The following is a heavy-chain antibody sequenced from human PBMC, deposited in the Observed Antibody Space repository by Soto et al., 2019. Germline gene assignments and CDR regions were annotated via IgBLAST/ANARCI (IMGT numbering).Heavy chain of an antibody. J-gene: IGHJ4*02. CDR1: GFTFSIYA. CDR2: ISYDGSNK. D-gene: IGHD3-22*01. Sequence: GALRLSCAASGFTFSIYAMHWVRQAPGKGLEWVAVISYDGSNKYYADSVKGRFTISRDNSKNTLYLQMNSLRAEDTAVYYCARDFGYDSSGVDYWGQGTLVTVSS. V-gene: IGHV3-30-3*01. CDR3: ARDFGYDSSGVDY.